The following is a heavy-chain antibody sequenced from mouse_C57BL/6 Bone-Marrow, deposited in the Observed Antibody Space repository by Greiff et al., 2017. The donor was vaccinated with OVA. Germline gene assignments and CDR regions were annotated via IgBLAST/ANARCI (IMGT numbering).Heavy chain of an antibody. CDR1: GFTFSDYG. CDR2: ISSGSSTI. D-gene: IGHD2-1*01. CDR3: ARDGNYTYYAMDY. Sequence: DVQLQESGGGLVKPGGSLKLSCAASGFTFSDYGMHWVRQAPEKGLEWVAYISSGSSTIYYADTVKGRFTISRDNAKNTLFLQMTSLRSEDTAMYYCARDGNYTYYAMDYWGQGTSVTVSS. V-gene: IGHV5-17*01. J-gene: IGHJ4*01.